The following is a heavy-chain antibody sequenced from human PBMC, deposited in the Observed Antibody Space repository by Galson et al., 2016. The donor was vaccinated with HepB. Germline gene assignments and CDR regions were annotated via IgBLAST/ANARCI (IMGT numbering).Heavy chain of an antibody. CDR3: ARVRRRLQPYYFDY. CDR1: GDSVSSDDSY. CDR2: IYYTGKT. D-gene: IGHD5-24*01. V-gene: IGHV4-61*08. Sequence: ETLSLTCSVSGDSVSSDDSYWSWIRQHPGKGLEWIANIYYTGKTYYNPSLKSRLVISIDTSKDQFSLGLRSVTAADTAVYYCARVRRRLQPYYFDYWGQGTLVTVSS. J-gene: IGHJ4*02.